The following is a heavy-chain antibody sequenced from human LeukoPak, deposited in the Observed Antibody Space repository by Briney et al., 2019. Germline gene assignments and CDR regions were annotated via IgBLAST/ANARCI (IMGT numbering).Heavy chain of an antibody. Sequence: QPGRSLRLSCAASGFTFSSYGMHWVRQAPGKGLEWVAVISYDGSNKYYADSVKGRFTISRDNSKNTLYLQMNSLRAEDTAVYYCAKARSLYRDAFDIWAKGQWSPSLQ. CDR2: ISYDGSNK. V-gene: IGHV3-30*18. CDR1: GFTFSSYG. CDR3: AKARSLYRDAFDI. D-gene: IGHD2-2*02. J-gene: IGHJ3*02.